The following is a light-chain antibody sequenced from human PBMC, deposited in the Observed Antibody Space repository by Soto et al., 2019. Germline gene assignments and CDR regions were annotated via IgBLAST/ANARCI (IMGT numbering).Light chain of an antibody. J-gene: IGLJ1*01. V-gene: IGLV2-14*01. CDR3: NSYTSTSXPYV. Sequence: QSVLTQPASLSGSAGQSISISCTGTSSDIGRYNFVSWYQQRPGQAPKLLIFDVSHRPSGISDRFSGSKSGYTASLTISGLQAGDEADYSCNSYTSTSXPYVFGTG. CDR1: SSDIGRYNF. CDR2: DVS.